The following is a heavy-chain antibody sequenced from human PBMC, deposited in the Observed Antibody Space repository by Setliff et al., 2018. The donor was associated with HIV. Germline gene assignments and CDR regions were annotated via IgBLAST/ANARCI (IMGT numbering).Heavy chain of an antibody. J-gene: IGHJ4*02. Sequence: ASVKVSCKASGGTFRSNAFSWLRQAPGQGLEWMGGIIPIFGTANYAQKFQGRVTITADESTNTAYMELSSLRSEDTAVYYCASGSHGEGATDYWGLGTLVTVSS. CDR1: GGTFRSNA. D-gene: IGHD1-26*01. V-gene: IGHV1-69*13. CDR3: ASGSHGEGATDY. CDR2: IIPIFGTA.